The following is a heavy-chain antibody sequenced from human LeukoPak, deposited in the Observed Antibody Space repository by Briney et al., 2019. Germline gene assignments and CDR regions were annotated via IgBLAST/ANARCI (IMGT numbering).Heavy chain of an antibody. CDR2: LNTNKGDT. V-gene: IGHV1-2*06. Sequence: GSSVKVSCKTSGYTFIDYFIHWVRQAAGQGLEWMGRLNTNKGDTYYAQDFQAMLTMTRDTSIITAYMELSRLTSDDTAVYYCARDLSSTSNWEFDYWGQGTLVTVSS. J-gene: IGHJ4*02. D-gene: IGHD7-27*01. CDR1: GYTFIDYF. CDR3: ARDLSSTSNWEFDY.